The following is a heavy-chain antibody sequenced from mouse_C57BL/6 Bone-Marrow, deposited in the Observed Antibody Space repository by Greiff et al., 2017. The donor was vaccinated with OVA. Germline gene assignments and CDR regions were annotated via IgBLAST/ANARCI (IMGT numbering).Heavy chain of an antibody. Sequence: QVQLQQPGAELVMPGASVKLSCKASGYTFTSYWMHWVKQRPGQGLEWIGEIDPSDSYTNYNQKFKGKSTLTVDKSSSTAYMQISRLASEDAADYYGARWGLSNYGGFAYWGQGTLVTVSA. CDR1: GYTFTSYW. CDR3: ARWGLSNYGGFAY. V-gene: IGHV1-69*01. CDR2: IDPSDSYT. J-gene: IGHJ3*01. D-gene: IGHD2-5*01.